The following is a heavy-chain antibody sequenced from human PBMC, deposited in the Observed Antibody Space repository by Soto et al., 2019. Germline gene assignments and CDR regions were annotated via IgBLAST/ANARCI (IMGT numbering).Heavy chain of an antibody. CDR1: GFSLSTRAVG. V-gene: IGHV2-5*02. D-gene: IGHD3-22*01. J-gene: IGHJ4*02. CDR3: VGNYYDDVGYGFDC. Sequence: QITLKESGPTLVRPTQTLTLTCTFSGFSLSTRAVGVAWIRQPPGKALEWLALIYWDGDKRCSPSLKSRLTLSKGTSHNQVVLTMTNTDPVATATYYCVGNYYDDVGYGFDCWGQGTLVAVSS. CDR2: IYWDGDK.